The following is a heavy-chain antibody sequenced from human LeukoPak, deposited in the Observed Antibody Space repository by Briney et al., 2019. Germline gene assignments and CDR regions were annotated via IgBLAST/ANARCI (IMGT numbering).Heavy chain of an antibody. J-gene: IGHJ4*02. CDR1: GFTFSRYA. CDR3: ARGKSDSNGYDYVLYY. CDR2: FSYDGTTR. V-gene: IGHV3-30*01. Sequence: GGSLRLSCAASGFTFSRYAIHWVRHAPGKGLEWVALFSYDGTTRHDAGSVKGRFTGSRDDSKNTLYLQMTSLRAEERAVYYCARGKSDSNGYDYVLYYWGQGTLVTVSS. D-gene: IGHD3-16*01.